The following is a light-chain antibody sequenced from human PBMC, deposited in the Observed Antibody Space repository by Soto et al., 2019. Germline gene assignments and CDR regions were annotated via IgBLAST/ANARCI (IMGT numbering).Light chain of an antibody. CDR3: QVWDANTDHVV. Sequence: SYELTQPPSVSVAPGQTARLTCGGSNIGSKTVHWYQQKPGQAPVLVVYDDADRPSGIPERFSGSNSGNTAALTISRVEAGHEADYYCQVWDANTDHVVFGGGTKL. V-gene: IGLV3-21*02. CDR2: DDA. CDR1: NIGSKT. J-gene: IGLJ2*01.